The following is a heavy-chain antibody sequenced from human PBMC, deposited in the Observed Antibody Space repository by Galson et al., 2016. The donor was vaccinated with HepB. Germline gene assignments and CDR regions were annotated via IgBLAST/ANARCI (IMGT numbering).Heavy chain of an antibody. V-gene: IGHV2-5*02. CDR3: AHSRPDVLRFNWFDP. Sequence: PALVKPTQTLTLTCTFSGFSLSTPGVGVGWVRQPPGKALEWLANIHWDNGKRYNPSPGSRITLNKDTSKNEVVLTVANMDPANAATYFCAHSRPDVLRFNWFDPWGQGTLVTGSS. D-gene: IGHD3-3*01. J-gene: IGHJ5*02. CDR1: GFSLSTPGVG. CDR2: IHWDNGK.